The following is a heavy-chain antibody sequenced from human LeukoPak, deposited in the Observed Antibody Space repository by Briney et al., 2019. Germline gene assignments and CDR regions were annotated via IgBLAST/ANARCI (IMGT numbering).Heavy chain of an antibody. CDR1: GGSIISYY. D-gene: IGHD5-12*01. CDR2: IYYTGST. CDR3: ARLQSAGYDLFGY. Sequence: SETLSLTCTVSGGSIISYYWSWIRQPPGKGLEWIGSIYYTGSTNYNPSLKSRVTVSLDTSKNQFSLNLSSVTAADTAVYYCARLQSAGYDLFGYWGQGTLVTVSS. J-gene: IGHJ4*02. V-gene: IGHV4-59*01.